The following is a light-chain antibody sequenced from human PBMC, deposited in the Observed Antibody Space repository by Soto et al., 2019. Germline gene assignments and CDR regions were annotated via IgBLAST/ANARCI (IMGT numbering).Light chain of an antibody. J-gene: IGKJ5*01. V-gene: IGKV1-5*01. Sequence: DIQMTQSPSTLSGSVGDRVTITCRASQTISSWLAWYQQKPGKAPKLLIYAASTLQSGVPSRFSGSGSGTEFTLTISSLQPEDFATYYCQQFNSYPITFGQGRRLEIK. CDR1: QTISSW. CDR2: AAS. CDR3: QQFNSYPIT.